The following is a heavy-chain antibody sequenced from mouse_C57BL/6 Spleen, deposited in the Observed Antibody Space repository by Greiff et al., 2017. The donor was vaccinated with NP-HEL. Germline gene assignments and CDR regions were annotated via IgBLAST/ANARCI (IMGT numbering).Heavy chain of an antibody. V-gene: IGHV1-69*01. CDR3: ARVGVITTVVAPGDY. Sequence: QVQLQQPGAELVMPGASVKLSCKASGYTFTSYWMHWVKQRPGQGLEWIGEIDPSDSYTNYNQKFTGKSTLTVDKSSSTAYMQLSSLTSEDSAVSYCARVGVITTVVAPGDYWGQGTSVTVSS. CDR2: IDPSDSYT. J-gene: IGHJ4*01. D-gene: IGHD1-1*01. CDR1: GYTFTSYW.